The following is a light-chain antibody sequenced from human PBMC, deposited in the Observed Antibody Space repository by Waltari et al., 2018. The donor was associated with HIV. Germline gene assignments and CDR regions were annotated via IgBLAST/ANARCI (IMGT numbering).Light chain of an antibody. Sequence: SYELTQPPSVSVSPGQTARITCPGDALPKQSAYWYQQKPGQAPLLVIYKDNERPSGIPERFSGSSSGTTVTLTISGVHTEDEADYYCQSADSTGSYPDVFGTGTKVTVL. CDR3: QSADSTGSYPDV. J-gene: IGLJ1*01. CDR2: KDN. V-gene: IGLV3-25*03. CDR1: ALPKQS.